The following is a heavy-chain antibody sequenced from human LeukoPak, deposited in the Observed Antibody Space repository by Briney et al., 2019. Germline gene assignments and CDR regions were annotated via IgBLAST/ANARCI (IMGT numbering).Heavy chain of an antibody. CDR1: GFTFSSYS. Sequence: SGGSLRLSCAASGFTFSSYSMNWVRQAPGKGLEWVSSISSSSSYIYYADSVKGRFTISRDNAKNSLYLQMNSLRAEDTAVYYCARDGVLLWFGELSTDYFDYWGQGTLVTVSS. CDR3: ARDGVLLWFGELSTDYFDY. D-gene: IGHD3-10*01. J-gene: IGHJ4*02. V-gene: IGHV3-21*01. CDR2: ISSSSSYI.